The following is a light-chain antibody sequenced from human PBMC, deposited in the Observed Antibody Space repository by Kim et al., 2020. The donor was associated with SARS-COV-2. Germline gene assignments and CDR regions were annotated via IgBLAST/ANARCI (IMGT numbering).Light chain of an antibody. CDR1: SLRSYF. CDR2: GKN. CDR3: NSRDSGGRHLV. J-gene: IGLJ2*01. V-gene: IGLV3-19*01. Sequence: AVGQTVRITCRGDSLRSYFASWYQQKPGQAPVLVIYGKNNRPSGIPDRFSGSSSGNTASLTITGAQAEDEADYYCNSRDSGGRHLVFGGGTQLTVL.